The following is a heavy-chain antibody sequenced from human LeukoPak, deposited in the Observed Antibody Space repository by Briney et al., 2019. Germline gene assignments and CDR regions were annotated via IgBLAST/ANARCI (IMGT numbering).Heavy chain of an antibody. V-gene: IGHV1-18*01. CDR3: ASGYCSSTSCYSVDY. Sequence: GASVKVSCKASGDTFTSYGISWVRQAPGQGLEWMGWISAYNGNTNYAQKLQGRVTMTTDTSTSTAYMELRSLRSDDTAVYYCASGYCSSTSCYSVDYWGQGTLVTVSS. J-gene: IGHJ4*02. CDR1: GDTFTSYG. D-gene: IGHD2-2*01. CDR2: ISAYNGNT.